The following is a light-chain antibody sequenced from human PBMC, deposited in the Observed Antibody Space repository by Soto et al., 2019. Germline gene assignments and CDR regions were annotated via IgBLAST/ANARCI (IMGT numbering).Light chain of an antibody. V-gene: IGLV2-14*01. Sequence: QFALTQPSSVSGSPGQSITISCTGTSIDVGGYHYVSWYQQYAGKAPKLIIYEVSNRPSGVSNRFSGSKSGNTACLSISGLQAEDEGDYFCSSYTGSSTLVVFGGGTKVTVL. CDR3: SSYTGSSTLVV. CDR1: SIDVGGYHY. J-gene: IGLJ3*02. CDR2: EVS.